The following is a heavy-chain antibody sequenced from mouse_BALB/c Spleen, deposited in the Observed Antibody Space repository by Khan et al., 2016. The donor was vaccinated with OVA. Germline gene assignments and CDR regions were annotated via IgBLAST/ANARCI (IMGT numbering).Heavy chain of an antibody. D-gene: IGHD1-1*01. CDR3: ARWNYYGDYFDY. CDR2: ISYSGST. CDR1: GYSITSNYA. Sequence: SGPGLVKPSQSLSLTCTVTGYSITSNYAWNWIRQFPGNKLEWMGYISYSGSTTYNPSLKSRISITRDTSKNPFFLQLKSVTTEDTATYNGARWNYYGDYFDYWGQGTALTGSS. V-gene: IGHV3-2*02. J-gene: IGHJ2*01.